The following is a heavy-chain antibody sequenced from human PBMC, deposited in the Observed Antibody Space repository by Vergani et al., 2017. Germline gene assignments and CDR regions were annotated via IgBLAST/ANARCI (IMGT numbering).Heavy chain of an antibody. CDR1: GFTFSSYS. Sequence: EVQLVESGGGLVQPGGSLRLSCAASGFTFSSYSMNWVRQAPGKGLEWVSSISSSSSNIYYADSVKGRFTSSSDNAKNSLYLQMNSLRAEDTAVYYCASSNWDYHFDYWGQGTLVTVSS. V-gene: IGHV3-21*01. CDR3: ASSNWDYHFDY. CDR2: ISSSSSNI. J-gene: IGHJ4*02. D-gene: IGHD1-7*01.